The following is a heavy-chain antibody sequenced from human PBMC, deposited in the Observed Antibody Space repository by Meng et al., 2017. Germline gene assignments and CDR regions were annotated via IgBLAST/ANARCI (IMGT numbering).Heavy chain of an antibody. Sequence: QVQLVQSGAEVKKPGASVKVSCKASGYTFTGYYMHWVRQAPGQGLEWMGRINPNSGGTNYAQKFQGRVTMTRDTSISTAYMELSRLRAEDTAVYYCATLEVYARLSVDYWGQGTLVTVSS. CDR2: INPNSGGT. D-gene: IGHD2-8*01. V-gene: IGHV1-2*06. J-gene: IGHJ4*02. CDR3: ATLEVYARLSVDY. CDR1: GYTFTGYY.